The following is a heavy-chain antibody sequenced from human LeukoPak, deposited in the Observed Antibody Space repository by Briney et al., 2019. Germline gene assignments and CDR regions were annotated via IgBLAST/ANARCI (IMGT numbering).Heavy chain of an antibody. J-gene: IGHJ5*02. CDR2: IKSKTDGGTT. CDR3: TTDIVVVPAAIYYFDP. D-gene: IGHD2-2*01. Sequence: GGSLRLSCAASGFTFSNAWMSWVRQAPGKGLEWVGRIKSKTDGGTTDYAAPVKGRFTISRDDSKNTLYLQMNSLKTEDTAVYYCTTDIVVVPAAIYYFDPWGQGTLVTVSS. CDR1: GFTFSNAW. V-gene: IGHV3-15*01.